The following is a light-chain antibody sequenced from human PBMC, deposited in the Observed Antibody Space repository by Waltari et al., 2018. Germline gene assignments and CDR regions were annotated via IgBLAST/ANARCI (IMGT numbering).Light chain of an antibody. J-gene: IGLJ2*01. V-gene: IGLV3-1*01. Sequence: SSELTQPPSVSVSPGQKASITRPGHTLGVKYACRYQQKPGQSPLLVIYQDSKRPSGIPERFSGSNSGNTATLTISGTQAMDEADYYCQAWDSSTVVFGGGTKLTVL. CDR1: TLGVKY. CDR3: QAWDSSTVV. CDR2: QDS.